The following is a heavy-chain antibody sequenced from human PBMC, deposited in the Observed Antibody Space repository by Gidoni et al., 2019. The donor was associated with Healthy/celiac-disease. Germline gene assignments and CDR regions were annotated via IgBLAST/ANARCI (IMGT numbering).Heavy chain of an antibody. D-gene: IGHD3-10*01. CDR1: GFTVSSTY. CDR2: IYSGGST. J-gene: IGHJ4*02. CDR3: AREYSGSRYFDY. V-gene: IGHV3-53*01. Sequence: EVQLVESGGGLIQPGGSMRLSGSASGFTVSSTYMSWVRQAPGKGLEWVSVIYSGGSTYYADSVKGRFTISRDNSKNTLYLQMNSLRAEDTAVYYCAREYSGSRYFDYWGQGTLVTVSS.